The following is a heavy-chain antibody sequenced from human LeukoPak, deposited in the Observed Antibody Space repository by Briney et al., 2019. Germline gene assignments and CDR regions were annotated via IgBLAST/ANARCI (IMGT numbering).Heavy chain of an antibody. J-gene: IGHJ4*02. CDR2: ISGSGGST. CDR3: AKRDDYYDSSGYIN. V-gene: IGHV3-23*01. CDR1: GFTFSSYA. Sequence: GGSLRLSCAASGFTFSSYAMSWVRQAPGKGLEWVSAISGSGGSTYYADSVKGRFTISRDNSKNTLYLQMNSLRAEDTAVYYCAKRDDYYDSSGYINWGQGTLVTVSP. D-gene: IGHD3-22*01.